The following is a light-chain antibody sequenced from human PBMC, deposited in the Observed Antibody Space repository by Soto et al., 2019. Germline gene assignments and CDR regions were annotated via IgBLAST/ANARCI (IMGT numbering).Light chain of an antibody. CDR3: QQYGRSFT. CDR1: QSVSSSY. CDR2: GAS. J-gene: IGKJ3*01. V-gene: IGKV3-20*01. Sequence: EIVLTQSPGTLSLSPGERATLSCRASQSVSSSYLAWYQQKPGQAPRLLIYGASSTATGISDRFSGSGSGAEFTLPISRLEPEDLAVYYCQQYGRSFTFGPETKVDIK.